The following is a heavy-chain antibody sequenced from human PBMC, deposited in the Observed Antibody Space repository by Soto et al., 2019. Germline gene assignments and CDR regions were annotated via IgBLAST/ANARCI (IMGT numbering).Heavy chain of an antibody. CDR3: AREPLCGGKCYDSYFAP. D-gene: IGHD2-15*01. V-gene: IGHV1-3*04. CDR2: INIGNGNT. Sequence: GASVKSSCKESGCPFTCYPKRWVRQAPGRGLVWVGWINIGNGNTESSQKFQGRVTITTDTSASTAYMELRTLTSEDTAVYYCAREPLCGGKCYDSYFAPWGAGTLVTVSS. J-gene: IGHJ5*02. CDR1: GCPFTCYP.